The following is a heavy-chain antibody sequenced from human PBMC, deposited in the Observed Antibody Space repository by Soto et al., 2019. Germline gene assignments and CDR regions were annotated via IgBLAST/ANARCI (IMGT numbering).Heavy chain of an antibody. V-gene: IGHV4-34*01. Sequence: PSETLSLTCAVYGGSFSGYYWSWIRQPPGKGLEWIGEINNGGSSNYNPSRKSRGSMSVGTSNNQSSLKLTSVTAADTAVYYCARGRGDGYNQNWYFDVWGRDTLVT. CDR3: ARGRGDGYNQNWYFDV. J-gene: IGHJ2*01. CDR1: GGSFSGYY. D-gene: IGHD3-10*01. CDR2: INNGGSS.